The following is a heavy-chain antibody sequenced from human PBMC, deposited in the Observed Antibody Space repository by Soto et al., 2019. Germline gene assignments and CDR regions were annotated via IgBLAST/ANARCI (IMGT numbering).Heavy chain of an antibody. CDR3: TRVKGYSCNPRHYYYYGMDV. D-gene: IGHD6-13*01. V-gene: IGHV3-73*02. J-gene: IGHJ6*02. Sequence: EVQLVESGGGLVQPGGSLKLSCAASGFTFSGTAMHWVRQASGKGLEWVGRIRSRANSYATAYAASVKGRFTISRDDSKHTAYLPMNSLKTEDTAVYYCTRVKGYSCNPRHYYYYGMDVWGQGTTVTVSS. CDR2: IRSRANSYAT. CDR1: GFTFSGTA.